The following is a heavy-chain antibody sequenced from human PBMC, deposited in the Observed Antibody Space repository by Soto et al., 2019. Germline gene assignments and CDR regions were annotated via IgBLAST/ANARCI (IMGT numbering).Heavy chain of an antibody. CDR1: GYTFTSYG. CDR2: ISAYNGNT. V-gene: IGHV1-18*01. CDR3: AITPVPVLRFLVRLLYGAFDI. Sequence: ASVKVSCKASGYTFTSYGISWVRQAPGQGLEWMGWISAYNGNTNYAQKLQGRVTMTTDTSTSTAYMELRSLRSDDTAVYYCAITPVPVLRFLVRLLYGAFDIWGQGTMVTVSS. D-gene: IGHD3-3*01. J-gene: IGHJ3*02.